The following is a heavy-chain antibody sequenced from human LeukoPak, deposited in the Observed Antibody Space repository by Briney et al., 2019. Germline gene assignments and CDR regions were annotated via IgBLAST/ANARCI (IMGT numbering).Heavy chain of an antibody. J-gene: IGHJ5*02. V-gene: IGHV1-18*01. CDR2: ISGYNGNT. D-gene: IGHD1-14*01. CDR1: GYTFSSYG. CDR3: ARYLRNPNWFDP. Sequence: ASVKVSCKTSGYTFSSYGITWVRQAPGQGLEWRGWISGYNGNTNYAQKVQDRVTMTTDTSTSTAYMELRSLRSDDTAVYYCARYLRNPNWFDPWGQGTLVTVSS.